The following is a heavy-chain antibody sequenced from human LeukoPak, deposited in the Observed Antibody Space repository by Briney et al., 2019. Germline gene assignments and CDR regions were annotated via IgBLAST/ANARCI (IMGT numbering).Heavy chain of an antibody. D-gene: IGHD6-19*01. CDR3: ARYTHSSGFDY. CDR1: GFTFSSYG. CDR2: ISYDGSNK. V-gene: IGHV3-30*03. Sequence: GGSLRLSCAASGFTFSSYGMHWVRQAPGKGLEWMAVISYDGSNKHYGDSVKGRFTISRDNSKNTLYLQMNSLRAEDTAVYYCARYTHSSGFDYWGQGTLVTVSS. J-gene: IGHJ4*02.